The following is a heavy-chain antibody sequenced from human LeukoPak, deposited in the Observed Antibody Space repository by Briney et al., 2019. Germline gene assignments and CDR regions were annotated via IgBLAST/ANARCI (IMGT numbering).Heavy chain of an antibody. Sequence: GGSLRLSCAASGFTFDDYAMHWVRQAPGKGLEWVSGISWNSGSIGYADSVKGRFTISRDNAKNSLYLQMNSLRAEDTAVYYCARPSTYYYDSSGYYYKYFQHWDQGTLVTVAS. V-gene: IGHV3-9*01. J-gene: IGHJ1*01. D-gene: IGHD3-22*01. CDR2: ISWNSGSI. CDR1: GFTFDDYA. CDR3: ARPSTYYYDSSGYYYKYFQH.